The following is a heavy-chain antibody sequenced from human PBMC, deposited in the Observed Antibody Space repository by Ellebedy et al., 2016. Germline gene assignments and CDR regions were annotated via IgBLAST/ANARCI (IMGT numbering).Heavy chain of an antibody. V-gene: IGHV4-34*01. Sequence: SETLSLXXTVSGGSISSYYWSWIRQPPGKGLEWIGEINHSGSTNYNPSLKSRVTISVDTSKNQFSLKLSSVTAADTAVYYCARHFTLTTVTSNHYYGMDVWGQGTTVTISS. CDR1: GGSISSYY. CDR2: INHSGST. D-gene: IGHD4-17*01. CDR3: ARHFTLTTVTSNHYYGMDV. J-gene: IGHJ6*02.